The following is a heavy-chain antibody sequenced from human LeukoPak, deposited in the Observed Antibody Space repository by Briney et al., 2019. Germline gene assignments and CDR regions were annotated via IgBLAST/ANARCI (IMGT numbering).Heavy chain of an antibody. CDR2: IYYSRNT. D-gene: IGHD1-14*01. CDR3: ARRVGTRDWYFDL. J-gene: IGHJ2*01. V-gene: IGHV4-39*01. CDR1: GGSISSSSYY. Sequence: PSETLSLTCTVSGGSISSSSYYWGWIRQPPGKGLEWIGSIYYSRNTYYNPSLKSRVIISVDTSKNQFSLKLTSVTAADTAVYYCARRVGTRDWYFDLWGRGTLVTVPS.